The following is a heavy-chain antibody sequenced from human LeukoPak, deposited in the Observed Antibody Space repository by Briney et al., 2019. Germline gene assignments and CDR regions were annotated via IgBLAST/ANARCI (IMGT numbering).Heavy chain of an antibody. D-gene: IGHD3-22*01. CDR2: INPSGGST. V-gene: IGHV1-46*01. J-gene: IGHJ4*02. CDR3: ARGGDSSGYYRYYFDY. Sequence: ASVKVSCTASGYTFTSYYMHWVRQAPGQGLEWMGIINPSGGSTSYAQKFQGRVTMTRDTSTSTVYMELSSLRSEDTAVYYCARGGDSSGYYRYYFDYWGQGTLVTVSS. CDR1: GYTFTSYY.